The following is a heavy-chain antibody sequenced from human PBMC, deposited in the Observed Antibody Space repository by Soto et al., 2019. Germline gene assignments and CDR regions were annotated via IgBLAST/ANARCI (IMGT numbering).Heavy chain of an antibody. Sequence: QPGGSLRLSCAASGFTFSSYGMHWVRQAPGKGLEWVAVISYDGSNKYYADSVKGRFTISRDNSKNTLYLQMNSLRAEDTAVYYCAKDSAYSSGWVDAFDIWGQGTMVTVSS. J-gene: IGHJ3*02. V-gene: IGHV3-30*18. CDR2: ISYDGSNK. D-gene: IGHD6-19*01. CDR3: AKDSAYSSGWVDAFDI. CDR1: GFTFSSYG.